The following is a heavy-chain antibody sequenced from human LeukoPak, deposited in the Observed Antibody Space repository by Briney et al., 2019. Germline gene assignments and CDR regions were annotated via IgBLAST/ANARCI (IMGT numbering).Heavy chain of an antibody. CDR3: AIYPRAYYNYYYMDV. D-gene: IGHD5/OR15-5a*01. CDR1: GFTFSSYG. J-gene: IGHJ6*03. CDR2: IRYDGSNK. Sequence: GGSLRLSCAASGFTFSSYGMHWVRQAPGKGLEWVAFIRYDGSNKYYADSVKGRFTISRDNSKNTLYPQMNSLRAEDTAVYYCAIYPRAYYNYYYMDVWGKGTTVTISS. V-gene: IGHV3-30*02.